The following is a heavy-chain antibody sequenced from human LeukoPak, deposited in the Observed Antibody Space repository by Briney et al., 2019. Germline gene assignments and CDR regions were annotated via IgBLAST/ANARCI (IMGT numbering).Heavy chain of an antibody. CDR1: GYSFTNYW. J-gene: IGHJ4*02. D-gene: IGHD3-22*01. V-gene: IGHV5-51*01. CDR2: IYPGDSDT. Sequence: GESLKISCKGFGYSFTNYWIGWVRQMPGKGLEWMGLIYPGDSDTRYSPSFQGQVTISADKSINTAYLQWSSLKASDTAMYYCARRYDSSAYYPYWGQGTLVTVSS. CDR3: ARRYDSSAYYPY.